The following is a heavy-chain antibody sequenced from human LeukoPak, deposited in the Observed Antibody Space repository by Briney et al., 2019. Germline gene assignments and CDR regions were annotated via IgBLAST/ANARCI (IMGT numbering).Heavy chain of an antibody. J-gene: IGHJ3*02. CDR3: TRDQPPMGTFDI. V-gene: IGHV4-59*01. CDR1: GGSISSYY. D-gene: IGHD3-10*01. Sequence: SETLSLTCTVSGGSISSYYWSWIRQPPGKGLEWIGYIYHSGSTNYNPSLKSRVTISLDTPKNQFSLKLTSVTAADTAVYYCTRDQPPMGTFDIWGQGTMVTVSS. CDR2: IYHSGST.